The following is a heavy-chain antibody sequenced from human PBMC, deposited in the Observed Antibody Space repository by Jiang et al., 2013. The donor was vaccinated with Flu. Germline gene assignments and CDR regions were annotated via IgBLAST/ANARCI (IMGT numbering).Heavy chain of an antibody. CDR3: AKARGEFATNWSLDS. J-gene: IGHJ4*02. V-gene: IGHV3-30*04. D-gene: IGHD3-10*01. CDR1: GFTFTDYP. Sequence: VQLVESGGSVVQPGRSLRLYCAAAGFTFTDYPMHWVRQAPGKGLQWVAVISFDGSYQDHADFVRGRFTISRDNFNNALYLQMNSLRSEDTAVYYCAKARGEFATNWSLDSWGQGTQVTVSS. CDR2: ISFDGSYQ.